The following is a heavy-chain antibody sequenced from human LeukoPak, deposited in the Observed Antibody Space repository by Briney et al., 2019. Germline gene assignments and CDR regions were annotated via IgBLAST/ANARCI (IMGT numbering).Heavy chain of an antibody. CDR2: IIPIFGTA. J-gene: IGHJ6*03. D-gene: IGHD2-2*01. CDR1: GGTFSSYA. CDR3: AAHCSSTSCYDPYYYYYMDV. Sequence: GASVKVSCKASGGTFSSYAISWVRQAPGQGLEWMGGIIPIFGTANYAQKFQGRVTITTDESTSTAYMELSSLRSEDTAVYYCAAHCSSTSCYDPYYYYYMDVWGKETTVTVSS. V-gene: IGHV1-69*05.